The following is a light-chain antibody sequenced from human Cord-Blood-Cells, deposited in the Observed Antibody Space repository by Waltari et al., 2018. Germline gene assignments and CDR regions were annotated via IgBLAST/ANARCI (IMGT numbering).Light chain of an antibody. CDR3: CSYAGSWV. CDR1: SSDVGRYNI. V-gene: IGLV2-23*01. CDR2: EGS. J-gene: IGLJ3*02. Sequence: QSALTQPASVSGSPGQSITLSCTGSSSDVGRYNIVSWYQQHPGKAPKPMIYEGSKRPSGVSNRFSGSKSGNTASLTISGLQAEDEADYYCCSYAGSWVFGGGTKLTVL.